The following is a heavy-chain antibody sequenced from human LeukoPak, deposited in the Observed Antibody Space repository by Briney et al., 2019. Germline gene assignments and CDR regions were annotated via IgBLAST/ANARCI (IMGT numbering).Heavy chain of an antibody. D-gene: IGHD3-16*02. J-gene: IGHJ4*02. V-gene: IGHV4-59*01. CDR3: ARGRVYDYVWGSYRNYFDY. CDR1: GGSISSYY. Sequence: SETLSLTCTVSGGSISSYYWSWIRQPPGKGLEWIGYIYYSGSTNYNPSLKSRVTISVDTSKNQFSLKLSSVTAADTAVYYCARGRVYDYVWGSYRNYFDYWGQGNLVTVSS. CDR2: IYYSGST.